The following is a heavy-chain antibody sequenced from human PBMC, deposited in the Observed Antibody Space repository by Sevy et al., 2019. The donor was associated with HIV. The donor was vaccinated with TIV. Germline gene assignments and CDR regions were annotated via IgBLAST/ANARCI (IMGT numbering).Heavy chain of an antibody. CDR3: AKTWSAMVRFSW. CDR1: GFTFSSYA. CDR2: ISGSGGST. D-gene: IGHD5-18*01. Sequence: GGSLRLSCAASGFTFSSYAMSWVRQAPGKGLEWVSAISGSGGSTYYADSVKGRFTISRDNSKNTMYLQMNSLRAEDTAVYYCAKTWSAMVRFSWWGQGTLVTVSS. J-gene: IGHJ4*02. V-gene: IGHV3-23*01.